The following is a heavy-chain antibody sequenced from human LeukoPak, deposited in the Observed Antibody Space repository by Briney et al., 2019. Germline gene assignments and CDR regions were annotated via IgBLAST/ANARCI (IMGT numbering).Heavy chain of an antibody. D-gene: IGHD6-19*01. CDR2: ISSSGDSD. CDR3: ARDRGAVPGQYFDC. CDR1: GFTFSGYY. V-gene: IGHV3-11*01. J-gene: IGHJ4*02. Sequence: GGSLRLSCAASGFTFSGYYMSWIRQAPGKGPEWISYISSSGDSDYYADSVKGRFTISRDNAKNSLYLQMNSLRAEDTAVYYCARDRGAVPGQYFDCWGQGTLVTVSS.